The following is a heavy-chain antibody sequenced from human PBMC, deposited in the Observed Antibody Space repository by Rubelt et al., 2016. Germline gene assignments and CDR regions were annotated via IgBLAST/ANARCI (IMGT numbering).Heavy chain of an antibody. CDR2: IIPIFGTA. D-gene: IGHD6-13*01. Sequence: QVQLVQSGAEVKKPGASVKVSCKASGYTFTSYYMHWVRQAPGQGLEWMGGIIPIFGTANYAQKFQGRVTSTADEPTSPAYMELSSLRSDDTAVYYCAREQQLVGGWFDPWGQGTLVTVSS. CDR3: AREQQLVGGWFDP. J-gene: IGHJ5*02. V-gene: IGHV1-69*01. CDR1: GYTFTSYY.